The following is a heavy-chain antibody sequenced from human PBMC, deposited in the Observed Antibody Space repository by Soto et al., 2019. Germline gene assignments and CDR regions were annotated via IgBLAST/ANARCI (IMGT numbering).Heavy chain of an antibody. J-gene: IGHJ4*02. CDR3: ATLGYCSSTSCHDY. V-gene: IGHV1-18*01. D-gene: IGHD2-2*01. CDR2: ISAYNGNT. Sequence: ASVKVSCKASGYTFTSYGISWVRQAPGQGLEWMGWISAYNGNTNYAQKLQGRVTMTTDTSTSTAYMELRSLRSDDTAVYYCATLGYCSSTSCHDYWGQGXLVTVYS. CDR1: GYTFTSYG.